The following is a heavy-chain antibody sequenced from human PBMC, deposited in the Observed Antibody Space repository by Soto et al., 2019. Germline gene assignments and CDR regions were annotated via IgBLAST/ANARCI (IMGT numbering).Heavy chain of an antibody. CDR1: GFSVSKAW. V-gene: IGHV3-15*07. D-gene: IGHD2-15*01. Sequence: VQLVDSGGGLVKPGGSLRLSCEASGFSVSKAWMNWVRQAPGKGLEWVGRIKTRDEGETTNYAAPVKGRFTISRDDSKNTLYLQMNSLKTEDTAVYYCTTGSVEGIWGQGTTVTVSS. J-gene: IGHJ6*02. CDR3: TTGSVEGI. CDR2: IKTRDEGETT.